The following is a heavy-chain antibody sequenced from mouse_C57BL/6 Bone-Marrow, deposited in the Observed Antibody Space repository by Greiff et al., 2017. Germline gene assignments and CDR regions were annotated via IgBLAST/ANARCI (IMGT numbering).Heavy chain of an antibody. CDR2: IHPNSGST. CDR3: ARWGDGYLYYYAMDY. D-gene: IGHD2-3*01. Sequence: QVHVKQPGAELVKPGASVKLSCKASGYTFTSYWMHWVKQRPGQGLEWIGMIHPNSGSTNYNEKFKSKATLTVDKSSSTAYMQLSSLTSEDSAVXYCARWGDGYLYYYAMDYWGQGTSVTVSS. V-gene: IGHV1-64*01. J-gene: IGHJ4*01. CDR1: GYTFTSYW.